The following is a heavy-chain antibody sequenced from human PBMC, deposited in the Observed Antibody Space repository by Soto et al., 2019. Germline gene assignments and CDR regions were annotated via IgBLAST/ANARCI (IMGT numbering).Heavy chain of an antibody. J-gene: IGHJ4*02. Sequence: EVQLVESGGGLVQPGGSLRLSCAASGFTFSSYWMHWVRQVPGKGLVWVSRINSAGSSTYYADSVKGRVTISRDNAKNTLYLQVDSLTAEDTAVYFCERGASYANYFDSWGQGTLVTVSS. CDR2: INSAGSST. V-gene: IGHV3-74*01. CDR1: GFTFSSYW. CDR3: ERGASYANYFDS.